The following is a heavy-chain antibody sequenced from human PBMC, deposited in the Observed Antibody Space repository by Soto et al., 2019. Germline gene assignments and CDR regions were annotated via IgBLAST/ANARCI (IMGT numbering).Heavy chain of an antibody. J-gene: IGHJ4*02. CDR3: ATGAQTYYDILTGYYNGRIFDY. Sequence: ASVKVSCKVSGYTLTELSMHWVRQAPGKGLEWMGGFDPEDGETIYAQKFQGRVTMTEDTSTDTAYMELSSLRSEDTAVYYCATGAQTYYDILTGYYNGRIFDYWGQGTLVTSPQ. CDR2: FDPEDGET. D-gene: IGHD3-9*01. CDR1: GYTLTELS. V-gene: IGHV1-24*01.